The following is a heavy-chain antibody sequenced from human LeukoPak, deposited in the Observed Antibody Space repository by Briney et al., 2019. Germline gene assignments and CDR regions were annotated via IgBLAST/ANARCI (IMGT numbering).Heavy chain of an antibody. D-gene: IGHD6-6*01. CDR2: IYYIGDS. J-gene: IGHJ4*02. V-gene: IGHV4-59*08. Sequence: SETLSLTCTVSGGSISSYYWSWIRQPPGKGLEWIGYIYYIGDSNYNPSLKSRATIPLDTSRSQFSLMLSSVTAADTAIYYCARHSFARPFDSWGQGTLVTVSS. CDR3: ARHSFARPFDS. CDR1: GGSISSYY.